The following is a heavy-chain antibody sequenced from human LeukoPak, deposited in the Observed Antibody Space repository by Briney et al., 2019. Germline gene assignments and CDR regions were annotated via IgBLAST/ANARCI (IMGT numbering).Heavy chain of an antibody. V-gene: IGHV4-59*01. D-gene: IGHD6-13*01. CDR3: ARAARDPYSSSRRWFDP. Sequence: SQTLSLTCTVSSGSISSYYWRCIRQPPGNGMEWIGYIDYSGSTNYNPSHKSRVTISVDTSKNQFSLKLSSVTAADTAVYYCARAARDPYSSSRRWFDPWGQGTLVTVSS. CDR2: IDYSGST. CDR1: SGSISSYY. J-gene: IGHJ5*02.